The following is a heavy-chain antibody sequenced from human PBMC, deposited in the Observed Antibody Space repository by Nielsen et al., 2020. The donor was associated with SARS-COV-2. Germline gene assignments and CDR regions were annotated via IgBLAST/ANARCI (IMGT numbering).Heavy chain of an antibody. CDR1: GYTFTGYY. V-gene: IGHV1-24*01. D-gene: IGHD1-7*01. J-gene: IGHJ4*02. CDR3: ATTPAYWATITRTTGNFDY. CDR2: FDPEDGET. Sequence: ASVKVSCKASGYTFTGYYMHWVRQAPGKGLEWMGGFDPEDGETIYAQKFQGRVTMTEDTSTDTAYMELSSLRSEDTAVYYCATTPAYWATITRTTGNFDYWGQGTLVTVSS.